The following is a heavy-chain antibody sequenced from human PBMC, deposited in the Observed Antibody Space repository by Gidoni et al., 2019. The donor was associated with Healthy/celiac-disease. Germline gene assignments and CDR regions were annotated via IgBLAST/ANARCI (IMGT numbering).Heavy chain of an antibody. CDR3: GAAAARLRLRYNWFDP. V-gene: IGHV3-23*01. J-gene: IGHJ5*02. CDR2: ISGSGGST. CDR1: GFTFSSYA. Sequence: EVQLLESGGGLVQTGGSLRLSCAASGFTFSSYAMSWVRQAPGKGLEWVSAISGSGGSTYYADSVKGRFTISRDNSKNTLYLQMNSLRAEDTAVYYCGAAAARLRLRYNWFDPWGQGTLVTVSS. D-gene: IGHD6-13*01.